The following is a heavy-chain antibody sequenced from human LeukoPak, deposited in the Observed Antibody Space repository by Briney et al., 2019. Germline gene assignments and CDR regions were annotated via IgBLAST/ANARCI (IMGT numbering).Heavy chain of an antibody. CDR2: LMGSGDNA. V-gene: IGHV3-23*01. Sequence: GGSLRLSCAASGFTFSIYAMTWFRQAPGKGLGFISSLMGSGDNAYYADSVRGRFTISRDNSKNTVYLQMNSLRVEDTAVYYCARTLWGGTDYWGQGTLVTVSS. CDR3: ARTLWGGTDY. D-gene: IGHD1-26*01. J-gene: IGHJ4*02. CDR1: GFTFSIYA.